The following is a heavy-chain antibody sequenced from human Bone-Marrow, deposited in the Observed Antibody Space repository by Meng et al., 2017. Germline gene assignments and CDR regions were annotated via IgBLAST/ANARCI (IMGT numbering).Heavy chain of an antibody. CDR3: ARGPTTMAHDFDY. Sequence: QGQQKRWGRGLLKPSETLSLTCFVSGGSFSDYYWSWIRQPPGKGLEWIGEINHSGSTNYNPSLESRATISVDTSQNNLSLKLSSVTAADSAVYYCARGPTTMAHDFDYWGQGTLVTVSS. V-gene: IGHV4-34*01. CDR1: GGSFSDYY. D-gene: IGHD4-11*01. J-gene: IGHJ4*02. CDR2: INHSGST.